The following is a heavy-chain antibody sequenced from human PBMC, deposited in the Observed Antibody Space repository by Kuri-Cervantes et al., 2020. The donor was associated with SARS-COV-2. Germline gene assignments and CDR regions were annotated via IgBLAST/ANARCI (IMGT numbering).Heavy chain of an antibody. D-gene: IGHD3/OR15-3a*01. Sequence: SETLSLTCTVSGGSISSSSYYWGWIRQPPGKGLEWIGSIYYSGSTYYNPSLKSRVTISVDTSKNQFSLKLSSVTAADTAVYYCATGGAGLTFDYWGQGTLSPSPQ. CDR3: ATGGAGLTFDY. J-gene: IGHJ4*02. CDR1: GGSISSSSYY. V-gene: IGHV4-39*07. CDR2: IYYSGST.